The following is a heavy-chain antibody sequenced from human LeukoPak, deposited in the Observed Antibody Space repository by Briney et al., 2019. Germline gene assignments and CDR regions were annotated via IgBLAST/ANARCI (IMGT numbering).Heavy chain of an antibody. CDR3: ARDSNRVCSSTSCYIDAFDI. V-gene: IGHV4-38-2*02. Sequence: PSETLSLTCAASGYSISSGYYWGWIRQPPGKGLEWIGSIYHSGSTYYNPSLKSRVTISVDTSKNQFSLKLSSVTAADTAVYYCARDSNRVCSSTSCYIDAFDIWGQGTMVTVSS. D-gene: IGHD2-2*01. CDR1: GYSISSGYY. CDR2: IYHSGST. J-gene: IGHJ3*02.